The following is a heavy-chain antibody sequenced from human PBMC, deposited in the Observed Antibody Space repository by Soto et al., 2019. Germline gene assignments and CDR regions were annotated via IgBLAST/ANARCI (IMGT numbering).Heavy chain of an antibody. Sequence: PGESLKISCKGSGYTFSDYWIGWVRQMPGKGLEWMGIIYPGDSDTRYSPSFPGQVTISADKSISTAYLQWSSLKASDTAMYYCARVPPGRDGYNRFDFWGQGTLVTVPQ. CDR3: ARVPPGRDGYNRFDF. V-gene: IGHV5-51*01. D-gene: IGHD5-12*01. J-gene: IGHJ4*02. CDR2: IYPGDSDT. CDR1: GYTFSDYW.